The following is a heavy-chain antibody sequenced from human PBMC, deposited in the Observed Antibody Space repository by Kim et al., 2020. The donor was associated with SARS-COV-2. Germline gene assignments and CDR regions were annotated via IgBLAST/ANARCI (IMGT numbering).Heavy chain of an antibody. D-gene: IGHD1-26*01. CDR2: IYYSGST. CDR1: GGSISSSSYY. V-gene: IGHV4-39*01. J-gene: IGHJ2*01. Sequence: SETLSLTCTVSGGSISSSSYYWGWIRQPPGKGLEWIGSIYYSGSTYYNPSLKSRVTISVDTSKNQFSLKLSSVTAADTAVYYCARHHSGSYFIRYFDLWGRGTLVTVSS. CDR3: ARHHSGSYFIRYFDL.